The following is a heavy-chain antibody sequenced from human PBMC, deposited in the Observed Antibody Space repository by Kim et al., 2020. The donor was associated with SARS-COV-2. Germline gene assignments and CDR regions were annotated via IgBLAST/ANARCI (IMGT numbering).Heavy chain of an antibody. J-gene: IGHJ4*02. Sequence: GGSLRLSCAASGFTFSDYYMSWIRQAPGKGLEWVSYISSSGSTIYYADSVKGRFTISRDNAKNSLYLQMNSLRAEDTAVYYCARVGRFDYDYVWGNPFDYWGQGTLVTVSS. CDR1: GFTFSDYY. CDR2: ISSSGSTI. CDR3: ARVGRFDYDYVWGNPFDY. D-gene: IGHD3-16*01. V-gene: IGHV3-11*01.